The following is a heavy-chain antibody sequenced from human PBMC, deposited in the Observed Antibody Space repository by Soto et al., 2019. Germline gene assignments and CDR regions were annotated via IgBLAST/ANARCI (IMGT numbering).Heavy chain of an antibody. CDR3: ARYCSGGSCSIYYYYGMDV. V-gene: IGHV1-69*02. CDR1: GGTFSSYT. CDR2: IIPILGIA. Sequence: QVQLVQSGAEVKKPGSSVKVSCKASGGTFSSYTISWVRQAPGQGLEWMGRIIPILGIANYAQKFQGRVTITADKATSTAYMERSSLRSEDTAVYYCARYCSGGSCSIYYYYGMDVWGQGTTVTVSS. J-gene: IGHJ6*02. D-gene: IGHD2-15*01.